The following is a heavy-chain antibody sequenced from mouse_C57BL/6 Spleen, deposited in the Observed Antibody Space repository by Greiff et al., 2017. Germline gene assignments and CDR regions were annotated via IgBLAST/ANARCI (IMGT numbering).Heavy chain of an antibody. V-gene: IGHV14-1*01. Sequence: VQLQQSGAELVRPGASVKLSCTASGFNIKDYYMHWVKQRPEQGLEWIGRIDPEDGDTEYAPKFQGKATMTADTSSNTAYLQLSSLTSADTAVYYCTTWGITTDWYFDVWGTGTTVTVSS. CDR3: TTWGITTDWYFDV. CDR2: IDPEDGDT. D-gene: IGHD1-1*01. CDR1: GFNIKDYY. J-gene: IGHJ1*03.